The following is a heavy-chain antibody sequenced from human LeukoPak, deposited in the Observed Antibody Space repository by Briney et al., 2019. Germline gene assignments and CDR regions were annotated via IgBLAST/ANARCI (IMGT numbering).Heavy chain of an antibody. CDR3: TTLWRVVVVTATTDDY. CDR2: IKSKTDGGTT. Sequence: PGGSLRLSCAASGFTFSNAWMSWVRQAPGKGLEWVGRIKSKTDGGTTDYAAPVKGRFTISRDDSKNTLYLQMNSLKTEDAAVYYCTTLWRVVVVTATTDDYWGQGTLVTVSS. D-gene: IGHD2-21*02. J-gene: IGHJ4*02. CDR1: GFTFSNAW. V-gene: IGHV3-15*01.